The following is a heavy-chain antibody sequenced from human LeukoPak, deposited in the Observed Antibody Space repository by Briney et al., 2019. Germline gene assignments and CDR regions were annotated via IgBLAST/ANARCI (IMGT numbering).Heavy chain of an antibody. Sequence: GGSLRLSCAASGFTFSSYSMNWVRQAPGKGLEWVSSISSSSSYIYYADSVKGRFTISRDNAKNSLYLQMNSLRTEDTAVYYCAREGAVAGLFDPWGQGTLVTVSS. CDR3: AREGAVAGLFDP. V-gene: IGHV3-21*01. CDR1: GFTFSSYS. CDR2: ISSSSSYI. J-gene: IGHJ5*02. D-gene: IGHD6-19*01.